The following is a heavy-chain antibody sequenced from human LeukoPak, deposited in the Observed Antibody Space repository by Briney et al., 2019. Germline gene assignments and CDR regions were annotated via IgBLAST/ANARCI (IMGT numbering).Heavy chain of an antibody. CDR3: TAGSPFDY. V-gene: IGHV3-15*01. CDR2: IKGKIDGGTI. Sequence: PGGSLRLSCAASGFTFINAWMTWICQAPGKGLEWVGRIKGKIDGGTIEYAAPVKGRFTISRDDSKSTVYLQMNSLKIEDTAMYYCTAGSPFDYWGQGTLVTVSS. CDR1: GFTFINAW. J-gene: IGHJ4*02.